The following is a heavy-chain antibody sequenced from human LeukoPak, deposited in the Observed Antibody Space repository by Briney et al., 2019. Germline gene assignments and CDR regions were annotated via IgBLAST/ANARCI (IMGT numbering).Heavy chain of an antibody. D-gene: IGHD3-10*01. CDR2: INQDGSEK. Sequence: GGSLRLFCAASGFTFSSYWMSWVRQAPGKGLEWVANINQDGSEKYYVDSVKGRFTISRDNGKNSLYLQMNDLRAEDTAVYFCQFGSGSYYNIPDNWFDPWGQGTLVTVSS. J-gene: IGHJ5*02. CDR3: QFGSGSYYNIPDNWFDP. V-gene: IGHV3-7*01. CDR1: GFTFSSYW.